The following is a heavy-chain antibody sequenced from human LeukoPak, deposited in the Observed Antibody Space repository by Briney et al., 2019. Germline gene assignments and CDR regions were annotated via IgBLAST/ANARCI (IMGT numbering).Heavy chain of an antibody. CDR3: AGGIFGVHYDILTGYYTGDFDY. Sequence: SETLSLTCTVSGYSISSGYYWGWIRQPPGKGLEWIGSIYHSGSTYYNPSLKSRVTISVDTSKNQFSLKLSSVTAADTAVYYCAGGIFGVHYDILTGYYTGDFDYWGQGTLVTVSS. V-gene: IGHV4-38-2*02. D-gene: IGHD3-9*01. CDR1: GYSISSGYY. J-gene: IGHJ4*02. CDR2: IYHSGST.